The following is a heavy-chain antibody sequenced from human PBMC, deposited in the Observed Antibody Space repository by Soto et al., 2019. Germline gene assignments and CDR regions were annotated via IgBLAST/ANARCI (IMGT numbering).Heavy chain of an antibody. D-gene: IGHD3-9*01. V-gene: IGHV3-23*01. CDR2: ISGSGGST. Sequence: EVQLLESGGGLVQPGGSLRLSCAASGFTFSSYAMSWVRQAPGKGLEWVSAISGSGGSTYYADSVKGRFTISRDNSKNTLYLQMNSLRGEDTAVYYCAKDSTRRYYDILTGYYVADYYYGMDVWGQGTTVTVSS. J-gene: IGHJ6*02. CDR1: GFTFSSYA. CDR3: AKDSTRRYYDILTGYYVADYYYGMDV.